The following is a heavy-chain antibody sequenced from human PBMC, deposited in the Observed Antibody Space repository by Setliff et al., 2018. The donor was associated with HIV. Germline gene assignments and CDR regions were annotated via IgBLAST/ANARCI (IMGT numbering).Heavy chain of an antibody. V-gene: IGHV4-34*01. CDR2: INHSGRA. Sequence: LSLTCAVYGESFSGYYWSWIRQPAGKGLEWLGEINHSGRAKYNPSLKSRVTISVDTSKNQFSLRLSSVTAADTAVYYCARGAPYCNHGICHLFDYWGQGNLVTVSS. J-gene: IGHJ4*02. CDR3: ARGAPYCNHGICHLFDY. CDR1: GESFSGYY. D-gene: IGHD2-8*01.